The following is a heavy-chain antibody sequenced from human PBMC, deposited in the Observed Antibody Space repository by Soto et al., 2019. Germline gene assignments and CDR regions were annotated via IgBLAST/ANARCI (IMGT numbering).Heavy chain of an antibody. CDR3: ARRTSGWYLDY. Sequence: EVQPLESGGGLVQPGGSLRLSCAASGFTFSSYAMSWVRQAPGKGLEWVSVISGSGGSTYYADSVKGRFTISRDNSKNTLYVQMNSLRAEDTAVYYCARRTSGWYLDYGGQGTLVTVSS. V-gene: IGHV3-23*01. D-gene: IGHD6-19*01. CDR2: ISGSGGST. J-gene: IGHJ4*02. CDR1: GFTFSSYA.